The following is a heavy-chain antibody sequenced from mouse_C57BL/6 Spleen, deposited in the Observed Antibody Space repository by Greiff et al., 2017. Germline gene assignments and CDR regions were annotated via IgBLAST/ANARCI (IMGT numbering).Heavy chain of an antibody. CDR1: GFTFSSYG. J-gene: IGHJ3*01. Sequence: EVKLMESGGDLVQPGGSLKLSCAASGFTFSSYGMSWVRQTPDKRLEWVATISSGGSYTYYPDSVKGRFTISRDNAKNTLYLQMSSLKSEDTAMYYCARDGYSSAWFAYWGQGTLVTVSA. D-gene: IGHD2-3*01. CDR2: ISSGGSYT. V-gene: IGHV5-6*01. CDR3: ARDGYSSAWFAY.